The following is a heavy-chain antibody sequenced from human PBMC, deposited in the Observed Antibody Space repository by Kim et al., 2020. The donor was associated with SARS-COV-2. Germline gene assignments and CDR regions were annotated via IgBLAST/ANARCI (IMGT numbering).Heavy chain of an antibody. V-gene: IGHV4-59*13. Sequence: SETLSLTCTVSSGSITSFYWSWIRQPPGKGLEWIAYIYHTGNTNYNPSLKSRVIISKDTSKNQFSLNLNSVTAADTAVYYCARGGYDSSLSPWGQGTLVTVSS. CDR1: SGSITSFY. D-gene: IGHD6-6*01. CDR3: ARGGYDSSLSP. CDR2: IYHTGNT. J-gene: IGHJ5*02.